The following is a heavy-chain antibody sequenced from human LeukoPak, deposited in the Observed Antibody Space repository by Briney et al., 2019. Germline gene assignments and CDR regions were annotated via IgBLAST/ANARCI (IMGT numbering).Heavy chain of an antibody. CDR1: GFTFSSYA. Sequence: GGSLRLSCAASGFTFSSYAMNWARQAPGKGLEWVSFMNSDGSTIHYAESVKGRFIISRDNAENSLYLQMNSLRPEDTAVYYCAKDIWYVSSWLHAFDLWGRGTMVTVSS. D-gene: IGHD6-13*01. V-gene: IGHV3-48*01. CDR3: AKDIWYVSSWLHAFDL. J-gene: IGHJ3*01. CDR2: MNSDGSTI.